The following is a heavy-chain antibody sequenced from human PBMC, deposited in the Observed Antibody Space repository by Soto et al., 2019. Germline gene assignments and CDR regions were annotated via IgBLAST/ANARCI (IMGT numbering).Heavy chain of an antibody. J-gene: IGHJ4*02. D-gene: IGHD3-10*01. CDR2: INPNSGGT. Sequence: SVKVSCKASGYTFTGYYMHWVRQAPGQGLEWMGWINPNSGGTNYAQKFQGWVTMTRDTSISTAYMELSRLRSDDTAVYYCARGFMVRETRFDYWGQGTLVTVSS. CDR1: GYTFTGYY. V-gene: IGHV1-2*04. CDR3: ARGFMVRETRFDY.